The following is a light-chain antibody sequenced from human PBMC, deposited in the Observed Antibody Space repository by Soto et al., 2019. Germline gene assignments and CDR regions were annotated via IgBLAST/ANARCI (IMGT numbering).Light chain of an antibody. CDR3: SSYTSSSTYV. V-gene: IGLV2-14*01. Sequence: QSVLTQPASVSGSLRQSITISCTGTSSDVGGYNYDSWCQQHPGKAPKLMIYEVSSRPSGISNRFSDSKSGNTASLTTSGLQAEDEADYYCSSYTSSSTYVFGTGTKVTVL. CDR1: SSDVGGYNY. J-gene: IGLJ1*01. CDR2: EVS.